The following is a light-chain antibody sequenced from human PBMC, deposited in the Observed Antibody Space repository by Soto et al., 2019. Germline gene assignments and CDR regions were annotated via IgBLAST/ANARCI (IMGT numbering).Light chain of an antibody. CDR3: QQYIYWPWT. J-gene: IGKJ1*01. Sequence: EIVMTQSPATLSVSPGERATLSCRASQSDSSTLAWYQQKPGQAPRLLIYGASTRATGIPARFSGSGSGTEFTLTISSLQSEDFAVYYCQQYIYWPWTFGQGTKVEIK. CDR2: GAS. V-gene: IGKV3-15*01. CDR1: QSDSST.